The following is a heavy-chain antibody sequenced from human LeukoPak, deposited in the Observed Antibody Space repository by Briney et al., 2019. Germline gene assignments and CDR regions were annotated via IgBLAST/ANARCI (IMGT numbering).Heavy chain of an antibody. V-gene: IGHV3-23*01. CDR1: GFTFSSYA. J-gene: IGHJ3*02. CDR3: AKDIRFGESTWDAFDI. CDR2: ISGSGGST. D-gene: IGHD3-10*01. Sequence: GGSLRLSCAASGFTFSSYAMSWDRQAPGKGLEWVSAISGSGGSTYYADSVKGRFTISRDNSKNSLYLQMNSLRAEDTALYYCAKDIRFGESTWDAFDIWGQGTVVTVSS.